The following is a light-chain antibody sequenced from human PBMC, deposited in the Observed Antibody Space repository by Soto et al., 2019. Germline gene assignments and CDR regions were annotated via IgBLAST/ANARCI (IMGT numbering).Light chain of an antibody. Sequence: EIVMTQSPATLSVSPGERATLSCRASQSVSSNLAWYQQKPGQAPRLLIYGASTRATGIPARFSGSGSGTEFALTISSLRSEDFAVYYCQQYNNWWTFGQGPKVDIK. CDR2: GAS. CDR3: QQYNNWWT. V-gene: IGKV3-15*01. J-gene: IGKJ1*01. CDR1: QSVSSN.